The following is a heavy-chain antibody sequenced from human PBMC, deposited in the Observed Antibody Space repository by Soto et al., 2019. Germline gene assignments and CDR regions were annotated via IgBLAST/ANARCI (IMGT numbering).Heavy chain of an antibody. CDR3: ARSLGETTSLFDY. D-gene: IGHD1-26*01. CDR1: GYIFIHCF. V-gene: IGHV1-46*01. Sequence: QVQLVQSGAEMKQPGASVKLSCQASGYIFIHCFMHWVRQAPGQGLEWMGGINPSSGTTTYAQKFQGRVTVTRDTSTSTVHMERSSLGSGDTAMYYCARSLGETTSLFDYWGQGSLVAVSA. CDR2: INPSSGTT. J-gene: IGHJ4*02.